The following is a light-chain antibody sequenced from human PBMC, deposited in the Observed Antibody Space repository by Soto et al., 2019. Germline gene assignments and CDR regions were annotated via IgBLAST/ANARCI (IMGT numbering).Light chain of an antibody. CDR2: GNT. V-gene: IGLV1-40*01. J-gene: IGLJ1*01. CDR1: SSDIGAGFD. Sequence: QSVLTQPPSVSGAPGQRVTISCSGSSSDIGAGFDVHWYQHLPGTAPKLLIYGNTNRPSGVPGRFSGSKSGTSASLVISGLQTEDEADYYCSSGSSVSFSVFGTGTKVTVL. CDR3: SSGSSVSFSV.